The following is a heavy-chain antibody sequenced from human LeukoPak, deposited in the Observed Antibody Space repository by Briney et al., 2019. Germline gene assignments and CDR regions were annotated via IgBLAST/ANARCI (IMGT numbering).Heavy chain of an antibody. Sequence: SETLSLTCTVSGGSISSYYWSWIRQPPGKGLEWIGYIYYSGSTNYNPSLKSRVTISVDMSKDQFSLKLSSLTAADTAVYYCARMSYSYDHFDYWGQGTLVTVSS. CDR3: ARMSYSYDHFDY. J-gene: IGHJ4*02. CDR2: IYYSGST. CDR1: GGSISSYY. D-gene: IGHD5-18*01. V-gene: IGHV4-59*08.